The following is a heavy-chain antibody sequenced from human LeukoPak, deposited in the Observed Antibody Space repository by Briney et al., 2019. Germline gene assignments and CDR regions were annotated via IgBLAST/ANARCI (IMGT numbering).Heavy chain of an antibody. V-gene: IGHV4-39*01. CDR1: GGSISSSSYY. Sequence: PSETLSLTCTVSGGSISSSSYYWGWIRQPPGKGLEWIGSIYYSGSTYYNPSLKSRVTISVDTSKNQFSLKLSSVTAADTAVYYCARRYSGYVSNGDYFDYWGQGTLVTVSS. CDR2: IYYSGST. CDR3: ARRYSGYVSNGDYFDY. D-gene: IGHD5-12*01. J-gene: IGHJ4*02.